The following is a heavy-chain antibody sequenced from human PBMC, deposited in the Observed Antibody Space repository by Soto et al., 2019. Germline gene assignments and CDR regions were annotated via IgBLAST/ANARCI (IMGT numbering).Heavy chain of an antibody. CDR3: ARDDSSGWYGGPS. Sequence: PSETLSLTCAVYGGSFSGYYWSWIRQPPGKGLEWIGEINHSGSTNYNPSLKSRVTISVDTSKNQFSLKLSSVTAADTAVYYCARDDSSGWYGGPSWGQGTLVPVSS. D-gene: IGHD6-19*01. J-gene: IGHJ5*02. CDR1: GGSFSGYY. V-gene: IGHV4-34*01. CDR2: INHSGST.